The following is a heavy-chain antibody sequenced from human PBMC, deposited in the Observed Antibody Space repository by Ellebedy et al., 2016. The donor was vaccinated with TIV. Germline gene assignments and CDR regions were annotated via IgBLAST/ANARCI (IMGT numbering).Heavy chain of an antibody. CDR2: ITSYGSI. CDR3: ARDLYGDQDKDF. V-gene: IGHV3-69-1*01. J-gene: IGHJ4*02. D-gene: IGHD4-17*01. Sequence: PGGSLRLSCAASGFTFRIYEMNWVRQAPGKGLEWVSSITSYGSIHYTDSVQGRFTISRDNAKNSLYLQMNSLRAEDTAVYYCARDLYGDQDKDFWGQGTLVTVSS. CDR1: GFTFRIYE.